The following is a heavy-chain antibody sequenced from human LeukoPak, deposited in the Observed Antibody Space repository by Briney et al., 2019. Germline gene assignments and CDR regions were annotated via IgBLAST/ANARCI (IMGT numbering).Heavy chain of an antibody. CDR3: AGGTNFWSGYSFDS. CDR1: GFTVSDNY. V-gene: IGHV3-53*01. D-gene: IGHD3-3*01. J-gene: IGHJ4*02. CDR2: IYSGGTT. Sequence: PGGSLRLSCAASGFTVSDNYMSWVRQAPGKGLEWVSLIYSGGTTDYADSVKGRFTISRDISNNTLSLQMSSQRAEDTAVYYCAGGTNFWSGYSFDSWGQGTLVTVSS.